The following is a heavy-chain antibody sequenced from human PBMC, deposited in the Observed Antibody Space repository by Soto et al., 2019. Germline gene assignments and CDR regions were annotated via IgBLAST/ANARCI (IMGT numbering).Heavy chain of an antibody. Sequence: SETLSLTCTVSGGSISSSSYYWGWIRQPPGKGLEWIGSIYYSGSTYYNPSLKSRVTISVDTSKNQFSLKLSSVTAADTAVYYCARLYLPAKSDPWGQGTLVTVSS. J-gene: IGHJ5*02. CDR3: ARLYLPAKSDP. CDR2: IYYSGST. D-gene: IGHD3-10*01. V-gene: IGHV4-39*01. CDR1: GGSISSSSYY.